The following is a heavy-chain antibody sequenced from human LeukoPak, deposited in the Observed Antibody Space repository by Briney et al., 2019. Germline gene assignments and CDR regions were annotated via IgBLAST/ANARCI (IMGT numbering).Heavy chain of an antibody. V-gene: IGHV1-3*03. Sequence: ASVKVSCKASGYTFTSYAMHWVRQAPGQRLEWMGWINAGNGNTKYSQEFQGRVTITRDTSASTAYMELSSLRSEDMPVYYCARAVVSLSGIDYWGQGTLVTVSS. CDR2: INAGNGNT. CDR1: GYTFTSYA. D-gene: IGHD6-19*01. CDR3: ARAVVSLSGIDY. J-gene: IGHJ4*02.